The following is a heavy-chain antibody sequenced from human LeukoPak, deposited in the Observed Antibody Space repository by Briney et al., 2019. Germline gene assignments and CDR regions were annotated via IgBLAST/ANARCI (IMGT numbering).Heavy chain of an antibody. CDR1: GYSFTGYY. J-gene: IGHJ3*01. CDR3: ASGGGSFGDV. V-gene: IGHV1-2*06. CDR2: TNPNSGGT. Sequence: ASVKVSCKASGYSFTGYYMHWVRQAPGQGLEGMGRTNPNSGGTNYAQKFQGRVTMTRDTSISTDYMELSGLRSDDPAVYYCASGGGSFGDVWGQGTMVTVSS. D-gene: IGHD2-15*01.